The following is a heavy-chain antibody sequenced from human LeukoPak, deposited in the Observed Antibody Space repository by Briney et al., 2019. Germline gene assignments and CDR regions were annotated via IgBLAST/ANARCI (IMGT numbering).Heavy chain of an antibody. D-gene: IGHD3-10*01. CDR1: GFTLSSYA. CDR3: ARGHYGSGSYMEYLDY. J-gene: IGHJ4*02. CDR2: MSHDGTNE. V-gene: IGHV3-30-3*01. Sequence: PPGGSLRLSGAASGFTLSSYAMHWVRQAPGKGLEWVAVMSHDGTNEYNADSVKGRFIISRDNSRNTLYLQMNSLRPEDTAVYYCARGHYGSGSYMEYLDYWGQGTLVTVSS.